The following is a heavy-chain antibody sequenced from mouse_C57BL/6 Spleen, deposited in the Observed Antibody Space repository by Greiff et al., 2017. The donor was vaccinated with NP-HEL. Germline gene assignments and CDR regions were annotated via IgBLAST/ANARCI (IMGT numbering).Heavy chain of an antibody. D-gene: IGHD1-1*01. CDR2: INPGSGGT. V-gene: IGHV1-54*01. CDR1: GYAFTNYL. Sequence: VQLQQSGAELVRPGTSVKVSCKASGYAFTNYLIEWVKQRPGQGLEWIGVINPGSGGTNYNEKFKGKATLTADKSSSTAYMQLSSLTSEDSAVYFCAREGITDFMDYWGQGTSVTVSS. J-gene: IGHJ4*01. CDR3: AREGITDFMDY.